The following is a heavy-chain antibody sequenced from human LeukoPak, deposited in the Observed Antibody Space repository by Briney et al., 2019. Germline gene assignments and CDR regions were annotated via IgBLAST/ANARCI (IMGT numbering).Heavy chain of an antibody. CDR3: ARKLIGSSGFNHRVGP. CDR1: GYSFTSYW. Sequence: GESLKISCKGSGYSFTSYWIGWVRQMPGKGLEWMGIIYPGDSDTRYSPSFQGQVTISADKSISTAYLQWSSLKASDTAMSYCARKLIGSSGFNHRVGPWGQGTLVTVSS. J-gene: IGHJ5*02. V-gene: IGHV5-51*01. CDR2: IYPGDSDT. D-gene: IGHD3-22*01.